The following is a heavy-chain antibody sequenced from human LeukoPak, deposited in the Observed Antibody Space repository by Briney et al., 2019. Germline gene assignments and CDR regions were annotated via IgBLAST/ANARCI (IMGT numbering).Heavy chain of an antibody. D-gene: IGHD3-10*01. CDR2: IFYSGST. V-gene: IGHV4-30-4*01. CDR1: GGSINSGDYY. J-gene: IGHJ5*02. CDR3: AGSGSYSWFDP. Sequence: SQTLSLTCTVSGGSINSGDYYWSWIRHPPGKGLEWIGYIFYSGSTYSNPSLKSRVTISVDTSKNQFSLKLSSVTAADTAVYYCAGSGSYSWFDPWGQGTLVTVSS.